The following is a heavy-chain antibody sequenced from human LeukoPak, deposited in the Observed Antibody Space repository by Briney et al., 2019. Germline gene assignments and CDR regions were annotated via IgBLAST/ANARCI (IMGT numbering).Heavy chain of an antibody. CDR1: GFTFDDYG. J-gene: IGHJ6*03. V-gene: IGHV3-20*04. CDR3: ARDPIAHYYYYYMDV. CDR2: INWNGGST. Sequence: PGGSLRLSCAASGFTFDDYGMSWVRQAPGKGLEWVSGINWNGGSTGYADSVKGRFTISRDNAKNSLYLQMNSLRAEDTALYYCARDPIAHYYYYYMDVWGKGTTVTVSS.